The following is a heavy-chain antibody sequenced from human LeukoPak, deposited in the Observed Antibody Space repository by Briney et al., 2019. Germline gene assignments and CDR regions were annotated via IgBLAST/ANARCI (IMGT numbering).Heavy chain of an antibody. J-gene: IGHJ4*02. CDR3: SNSYCGGDCYSGGYFDY. CDR2: IRSKANSYAT. D-gene: IGHD2-21*02. V-gene: IGHV3-73*01. Sequence: PGGSLRLSCAASGFTFSGSAMHWVRQASGKGLEWVGRIRSKANSYATAYAASVKGRFTISRDDSKNTAYLQMNSLKTEDTAVYYCSNSYCGGDCYSGGYFDYWGQGTLVTVSS. CDR1: GFTFSGSA.